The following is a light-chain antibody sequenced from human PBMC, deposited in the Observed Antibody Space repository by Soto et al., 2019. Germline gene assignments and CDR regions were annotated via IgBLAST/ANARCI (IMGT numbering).Light chain of an antibody. CDR1: QSLLHSNGYNY. Sequence: DVVMTQSPLSLPVTPGEPASISCRSSQSLLHSNGYNYLGWYPQKPGQSPQLLIYLGSNRASGVPERFSGSGSGTDFTLRISRVEAEDVGVYYCMQALQTPWTFGQGTKVEIK. CDR2: LGS. V-gene: IGKV2-28*01. CDR3: MQALQTPWT. J-gene: IGKJ1*01.